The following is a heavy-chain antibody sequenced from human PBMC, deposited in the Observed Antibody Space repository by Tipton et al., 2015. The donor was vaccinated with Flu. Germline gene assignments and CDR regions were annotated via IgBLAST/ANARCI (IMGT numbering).Heavy chain of an antibody. Sequence: GLVKPSQTLSLTWAISGDSVSSNSAAWNWIRQSPSRGLEWLGRTYYRSKWYNDYAVSVKSRIIIDPDTSKNQFSLQLNSVTPEDTAVYYCARARAAAGADNWLDPWGQGTLVTVSS. V-gene: IGHV6-1*01. CDR2: TYYRSKWYN. CDR3: ARARAAAGADNWLDP. J-gene: IGHJ5*02. CDR1: GDSVSSNSAA. D-gene: IGHD6-13*01.